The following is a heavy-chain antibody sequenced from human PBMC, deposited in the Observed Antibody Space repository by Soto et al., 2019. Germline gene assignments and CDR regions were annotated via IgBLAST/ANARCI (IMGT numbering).Heavy chain of an antibody. CDR1: GFTVSPFY. CDR3: EKEKARGSETTCYFGPFDS. D-gene: IGHD2-21*01. J-gene: IGHJ4*02. V-gene: IGHV3-11*06. CDR2: NSSSGSYT. Sequence: SLRLSCAASGFTVSPFYLSWIRQARGKGLEWVSYNSSSGSYTNYAESVKGRFTVARDNAKNSLYLQLNSLREEDTAVHYCEKEKARGSETTCYFGPFDSWGQGTLVTVSA.